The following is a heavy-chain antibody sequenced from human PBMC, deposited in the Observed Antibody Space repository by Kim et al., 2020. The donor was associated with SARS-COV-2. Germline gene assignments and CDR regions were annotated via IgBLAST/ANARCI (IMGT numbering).Heavy chain of an antibody. CDR1: GFSLSNRGMC. V-gene: IGHV2-70*11. J-gene: IGHJ6*03. CDR3: ARIRGCGTTRSQSYHYYMDI. D-gene: IGHD1-7*01. CDR2: IDWDDDK. Sequence: SGPTLVNPTQTLTLTCTFSGFSLSNRGMCVSWIRQPPGKALEWLARIDWDDDKYYNTSLKTRLTISTDTSKNQVVLTMTNMDPVDTATYYCARIRGCGTTRSQSYHYYMDIWGKGTTVTVSS.